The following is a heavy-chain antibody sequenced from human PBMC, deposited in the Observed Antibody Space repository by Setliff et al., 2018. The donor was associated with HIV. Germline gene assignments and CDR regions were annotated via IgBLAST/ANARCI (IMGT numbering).Heavy chain of an antibody. Sequence: ASVQVSCKASGYTFTSYYLHWVRQAPGRGLEWMGIINPSGGSTTYAQKFQGRVTMTRDTSASTVYMELSSLRSEDTAVYYCAREARYQDRYYYYMDVWGKGTTVTVSS. J-gene: IGHJ6*03. D-gene: IGHD1-20*01. CDR3: AREARYQDRYYYYMDV. CDR1: GYTFTSYY. V-gene: IGHV1-46*03. CDR2: INPSGGST.